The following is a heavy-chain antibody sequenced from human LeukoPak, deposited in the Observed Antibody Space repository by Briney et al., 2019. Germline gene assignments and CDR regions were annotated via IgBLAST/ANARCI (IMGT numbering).Heavy chain of an antibody. J-gene: IGHJ5*02. D-gene: IGHD3-22*01. CDR1: GGSISSSSYY. Sequence: SETLSLTCTVSGGSISSSSYYWGWLRQPPGKGLEWIGRIYTSGSTNYHPSLKSRVTMSVDTSKNQFSLKLSSVTAADTAVYYCARDSRALKGADSSGYNNWFDPWGQGTLVTVSS. V-gene: IGHV4-39*07. CDR3: ARDSRALKGADSSGYNNWFDP. CDR2: IYTSGST.